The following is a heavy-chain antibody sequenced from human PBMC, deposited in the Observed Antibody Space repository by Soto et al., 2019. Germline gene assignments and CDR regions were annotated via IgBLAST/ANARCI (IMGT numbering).Heavy chain of an antibody. D-gene: IGHD2-21*01. CDR1: GFTFSSNW. J-gene: IGHJ4*02. Sequence: GGSLRLSCEASGFTFSSNWMHWVRQGPGKGLVWVSRTNPDGSTRGYADSVKGRFTISRDNARNTVFLQMSSLRAEDTAVYYCARGGEVGAGQYYLDDSWGQGTLVTV. CDR3: ARGGEVGAGQYYLDDS. CDR2: TNPDGSTR. V-gene: IGHV3-74*01.